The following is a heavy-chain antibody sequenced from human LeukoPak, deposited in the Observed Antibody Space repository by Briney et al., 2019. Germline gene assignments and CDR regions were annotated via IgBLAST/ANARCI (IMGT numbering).Heavy chain of an antibody. Sequence: PSETLSLTCTVSGGSISSYYWSWIRQPPGKGLEWIGYIYYSGSTNYNPSLKSRVTISVDTSKNQFSLKLSSVTAADTAVYYCARGHYSSGWYEDYWGQGTLVTVSS. CDR2: IYYSGST. V-gene: IGHV4-59*01. CDR3: ARGHYSSGWYEDY. D-gene: IGHD6-19*01. J-gene: IGHJ4*02. CDR1: GGSISSYY.